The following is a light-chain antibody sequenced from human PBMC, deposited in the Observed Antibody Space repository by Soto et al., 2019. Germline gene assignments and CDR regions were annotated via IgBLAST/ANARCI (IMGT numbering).Light chain of an antibody. CDR3: TSYAGGNNV. J-gene: IGLJ1*01. CDR1: SSDVGGYNY. V-gene: IGLV2-8*01. CDR2: EVN. Sequence: QSALTQPPSASGSPGQSVTISCTGTSSDVGGYNYVSWYQQYPGKVPKLMIYEVNKRPSGVPDRFSGSKSGNTASLTVSGLQAEDEADYYCTSYAGGNNVFGTGTPLTVL.